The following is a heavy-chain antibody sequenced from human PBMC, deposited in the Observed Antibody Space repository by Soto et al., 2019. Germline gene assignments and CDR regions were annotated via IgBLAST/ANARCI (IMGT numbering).Heavy chain of an antibody. D-gene: IGHD2-15*01. CDR3: ARAPDCGEGSCYRHFDL. CDR1: AFKFSDYY. CDR2: ISGSGDVI. J-gene: IGHJ4*02. Sequence: GWSLRLSCAASAFKFSDYYMSWVRQAPGKGLEWVSSISGSGDVIYYADSVKGRFTISRDNDKKTVHLQMDTLRAEDTALYYCARAPDCGEGSCYRHFDLWGQGTRITVSS. V-gene: IGHV3-23*01.